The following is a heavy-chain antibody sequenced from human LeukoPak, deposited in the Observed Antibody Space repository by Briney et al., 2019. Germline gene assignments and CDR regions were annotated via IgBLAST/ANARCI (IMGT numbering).Heavy chain of an antibody. CDR1: GGSISSSSYY. Sequence: SETLSLTCTVSGGSISSSSYYWGWIRQPPGKGLEWIGSIYYSGSTYYNPSLKSRVTISVDTSKNQFSLKLSSVTAADTAVYYCARDCLGSGFEGGDAFDIWGQGTMVTVSS. V-gene: IGHV4-39*07. CDR2: IYYSGST. J-gene: IGHJ3*02. CDR3: ARDCLGSGFEGGDAFDI. D-gene: IGHD3-16*01.